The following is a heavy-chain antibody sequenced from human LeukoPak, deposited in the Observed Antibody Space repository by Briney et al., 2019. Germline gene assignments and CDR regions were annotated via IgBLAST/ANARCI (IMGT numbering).Heavy chain of an antibody. D-gene: IGHD2-21*01. J-gene: IGHJ4*02. CDR3: VMAPPGD. CDR1: GFTVSDKH. CDR2: INSGGDT. V-gene: IGHV3-53*01. Sequence: GGSLRLSCAVSGFTVSDKHMAWVRKAPGKGLKWASVINSGGDTNYADSVKGRFTISRDISKNTVFLQMDNLSSDDTAVYYCVMAPPGDWGLGTLVTVSS.